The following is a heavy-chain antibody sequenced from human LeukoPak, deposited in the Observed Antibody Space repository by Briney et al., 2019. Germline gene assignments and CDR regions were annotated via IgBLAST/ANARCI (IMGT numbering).Heavy chain of an antibody. CDR1: GGSISSSSYY. CDR2: IYYSGST. CDR3: ARVGVGGSSWYYFDY. V-gene: IGHV4-39*07. J-gene: IGHJ4*02. D-gene: IGHD6-13*01. Sequence: PSETLSLTCTVSGGSISSSSYYWGWLRQPPGKGLEWIGSIYYSGSTYYNPSLKSRVTISVDTSKNQFSLKLSSVTAADTAVYYCARVGVGGSSWYYFDYWGQGTLVTVSS.